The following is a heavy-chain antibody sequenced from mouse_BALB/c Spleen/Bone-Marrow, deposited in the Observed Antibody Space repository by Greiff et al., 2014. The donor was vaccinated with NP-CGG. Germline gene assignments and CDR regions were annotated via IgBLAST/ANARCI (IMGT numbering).Heavy chain of an antibody. J-gene: IGHJ4*01. CDR2: ISNGGGST. Sequence: EVMLVESGGGLVQPGGSLKLSCAASGFTFSSYTMSWVRQTPEKRLGWVAYISNGGGSTYYPDTVKGRFTISRDNAKNTLYLQMSSLKSEDTAMYYCARHGYYGSRAMDYWGQGTSVTVSS. CDR3: ARHGYYGSRAMDY. D-gene: IGHD1-1*01. V-gene: IGHV5-12-2*01. CDR1: GFTFSSYT.